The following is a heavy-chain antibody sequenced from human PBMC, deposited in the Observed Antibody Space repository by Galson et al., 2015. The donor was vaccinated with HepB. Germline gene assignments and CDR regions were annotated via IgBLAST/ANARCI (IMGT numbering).Heavy chain of an antibody. CDR3: ARGVAVAGIKGYAFDI. Sequence: SLRLSCAASGFTFSSYAMHWVRQAPGKGLEWVAVISYDGSNKYYADSVKGRFTISRDNSKNTLYLQMNSLRAEDTAVYYCARGVAVAGIKGYAFDIWGQGTMVTVSS. D-gene: IGHD6-19*01. J-gene: IGHJ3*02. V-gene: IGHV3-30-3*01. CDR2: ISYDGSNK. CDR1: GFTFSSYA.